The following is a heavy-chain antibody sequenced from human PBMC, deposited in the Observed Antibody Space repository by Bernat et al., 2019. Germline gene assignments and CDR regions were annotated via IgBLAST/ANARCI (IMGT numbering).Heavy chain of an antibody. CDR3: ARSHYDYIWGSYRFELYFDY. J-gene: IGHJ4*02. Sequence: QVQLQESGPGLVKPSQTLSLTCTVSGGSISSGGYYRSWIRPHPGKGLEGVGYIYYSGSTYYNPSLKSRVTISVDTSKNQFSLKLSSVTAADTAVYYCARSHYDYIWGSYRFELYFDYWGQGTLVTVSS. D-gene: IGHD3-16*02. V-gene: IGHV4-31*03. CDR1: GGSISSGGYY. CDR2: IYYSGST.